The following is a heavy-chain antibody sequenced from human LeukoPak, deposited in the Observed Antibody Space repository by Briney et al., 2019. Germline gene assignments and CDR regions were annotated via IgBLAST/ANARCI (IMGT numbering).Heavy chain of an antibody. D-gene: IGHD6-13*01. CDR2: ISAYNGNT. J-gene: IGHJ5*02. CDR3: ARDSGAAAGPSIDNWFAP. V-gene: IGHV1-18*01. CDR1: GYTFTSYG. Sequence: ASVKVSCKASGYTFTSYGISWVRQAPGQGLEWMGWISAYNGNTHYAQKLPGRVTLTTDTSTSTDYMELRSLRSDDTAVYYCARDSGAAAGPSIDNWFAPWGQGTLVTVSS.